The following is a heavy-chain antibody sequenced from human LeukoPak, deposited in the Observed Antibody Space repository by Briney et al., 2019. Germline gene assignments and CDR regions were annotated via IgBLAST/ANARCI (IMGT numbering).Heavy chain of an antibody. V-gene: IGHV3-30*02. J-gene: IGHJ4*02. CDR3: AKDLGLAVAGTPDY. CDR2: IRYDGSNK. CDR1: GFTFSSYG. D-gene: IGHD6-19*01. Sequence: GGSLRLSCAASGFTFSSYGMHWVRQAPGKGLEWVAFIRYDGSNKYYADSVKGRFTISRDNSKNTLYLQMNSLRAEDTAVYYCAKDLGLAVAGTPDYWGQGTLVTVSS.